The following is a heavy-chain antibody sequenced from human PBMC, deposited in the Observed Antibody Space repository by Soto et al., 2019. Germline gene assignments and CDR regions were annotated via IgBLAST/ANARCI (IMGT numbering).Heavy chain of an antibody. Sequence: ASVKVSCKASGYTFTGYYMHWVRQAPGQGLEWMGWINPNSGGTNYAQKFQGWVTMTRDTSISTAYMELSRLRSDDTAVYYCARWYNCNFGNYYSGMDVWGQGTTVTVSS. D-gene: IGHD1-7*01. J-gene: IGHJ6*02. V-gene: IGHV1-2*04. CDR1: GYTFTGYY. CDR2: INPNSGGT. CDR3: ARWYNCNFGNYYSGMDV.